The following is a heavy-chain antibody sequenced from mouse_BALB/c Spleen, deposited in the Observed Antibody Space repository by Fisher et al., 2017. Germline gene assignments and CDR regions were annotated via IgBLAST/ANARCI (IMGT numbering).Heavy chain of an antibody. V-gene: IGHV1-87*01. Sequence: KFKGKATLTADKSSSTAYMQLSSLASEDSAVYYCARGLAPGAMDYWGQGTSVTVSS. J-gene: IGHJ4*01. CDR3: ARGLAPGAMDY.